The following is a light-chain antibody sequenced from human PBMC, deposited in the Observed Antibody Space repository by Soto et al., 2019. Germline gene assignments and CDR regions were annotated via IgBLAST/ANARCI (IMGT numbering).Light chain of an antibody. CDR1: SSDVGAYNS. J-gene: IGLJ2*01. CDR3: SSYAGRTVI. V-gene: IGLV2-8*01. CDR2: EVS. Sequence: QSVLTQPPSASGSPGQSVTISCTGTSSDVGAYNSVSWYQQHPGKAPKFMIYEVSKRPSGVPDRFSGSKSGNTASLTVSGLQAEDEADYYCSSYAGRTVIFGGGTKLTVL.